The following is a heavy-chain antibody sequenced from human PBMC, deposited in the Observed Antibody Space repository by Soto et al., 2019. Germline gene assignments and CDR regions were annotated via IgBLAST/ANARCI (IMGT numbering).Heavy chain of an antibody. V-gene: IGHV3-23*01. CDR1: GFTFSSYA. D-gene: IGHD6-6*01. J-gene: IGHJ4*02. Sequence: GGSLRLSCAASGFTFSSYAMSWVRQAPGKGLEWVSAISGSGGSTYYADSVKGRFTISRDNSKNTLYLQMNSLRAEDTAVYYSARKLIAASDFDYWGQGTLVTVSS. CDR2: ISGSGGST. CDR3: ARKLIAASDFDY.